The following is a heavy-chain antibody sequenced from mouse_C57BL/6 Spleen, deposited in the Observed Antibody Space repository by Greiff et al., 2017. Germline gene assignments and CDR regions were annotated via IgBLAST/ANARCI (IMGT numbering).Heavy chain of an antibody. Sequence: QVQLQQSGAELVRPGASVTLSCKASGYTFTDYEMHWVKQTPVHGLEWIGAIDPETGGTAYNQKFKGKAKLTADKSSSTAYMELRSLTSEDSAVYYCTCSRYDYHDAMDYWGPGTTVAVSS. J-gene: IGHJ4*01. CDR2: IDPETGGT. D-gene: IGHD2-4*01. CDR3: TCSRYDYHDAMDY. V-gene: IGHV1-15*01. CDR1: GYTFTDYE.